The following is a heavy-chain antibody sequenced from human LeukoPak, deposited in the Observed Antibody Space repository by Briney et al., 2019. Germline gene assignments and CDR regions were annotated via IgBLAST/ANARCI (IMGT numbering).Heavy chain of an antibody. V-gene: IGHV1-69*05. CDR2: IIPIYGTP. D-gene: IGHD3-3*02. Sequence: GASVKVSCKASEGTFSSYAISWVRQAPGQGLEWMGGIIPIYGTPHSAQKFQGRVTITTDESTSTAFMDLSSLRSEDTAVYYCARGKLGYYYYHMDAWGKGTTVTVSS. J-gene: IGHJ6*03. CDR1: EGTFSSYA. CDR3: ARGKLGYYYYHMDA.